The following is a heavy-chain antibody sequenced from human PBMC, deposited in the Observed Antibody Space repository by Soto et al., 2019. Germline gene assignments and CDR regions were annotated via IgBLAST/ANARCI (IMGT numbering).Heavy chain of an antibody. J-gene: IGHJ4*02. D-gene: IGHD6-13*01. CDR1: GFTFSSYG. CDR3: AKVGSHSSSPDY. Sequence: QVQLVESGGGVVQPGRSLRLSCAASGFTFSSYGMHWVRQAPGKGLEWVAVISYDGSNKYYADSVKGRFTISRDNSKNTLYLQMNNLRAEDTAVYYCAKVGSHSSSPDYWGQGTLVTVSS. V-gene: IGHV3-30*18. CDR2: ISYDGSNK.